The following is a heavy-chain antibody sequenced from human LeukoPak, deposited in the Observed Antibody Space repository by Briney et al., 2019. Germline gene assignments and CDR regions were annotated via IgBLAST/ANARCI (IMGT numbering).Heavy chain of an antibody. D-gene: IGHD4-23*01. CDR1: GGSISNSYYY. V-gene: IGHV4-39*07. CDR2: IYYSGST. J-gene: IGHJ3*02. Sequence: SETLSLTCTVSGGSISNSYYYWGWIRQPPGKGLEWIGSIYYSGSTYYNPFLMSRVTISVDTSNSQFSLNLNSVTAADTAVYYCARDLAYGGNSDAFDIWGQGTMVTVSS. CDR3: ARDLAYGGNSDAFDI.